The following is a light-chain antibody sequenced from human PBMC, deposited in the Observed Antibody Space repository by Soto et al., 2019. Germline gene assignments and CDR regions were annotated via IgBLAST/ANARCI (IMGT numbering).Light chain of an antibody. J-gene: IGLJ2*01. CDR1: SRDVGGYNY. CDR2: DVN. CDR3: SSHSSSSTLVV. Sequence: QSALTQPASMSGSPGQSITISCTGTSRDVGGYNYVSWYRQHQGKAPKLMLYDVNNRPSGVSNRFSGSKSGNTASLTISGLQAEDEADSYCSSHSSSSTLVVFGGGTKLTVL. V-gene: IGLV2-14*03.